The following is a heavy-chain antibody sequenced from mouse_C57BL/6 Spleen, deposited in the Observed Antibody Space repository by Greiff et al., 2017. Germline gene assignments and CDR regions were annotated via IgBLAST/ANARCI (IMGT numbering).Heavy chain of an antibody. V-gene: IGHV1-53*01. Sequence: QVQLQQPGTELVKPGASVKLSCKASGYTFTSYWIHWVKQRPGQGLEWIGNINPSNGGTNYNEKFKSKATLTVDKSSSTAYMQLSSLTSEDSAVYDWARGTVGRGGYYFDYWGQGTTLTVSS. CDR2: INPSNGGT. CDR3: ARGTVGRGGYYFDY. J-gene: IGHJ2*01. CDR1: GYTFTSYW. D-gene: IGHD4-1*01.